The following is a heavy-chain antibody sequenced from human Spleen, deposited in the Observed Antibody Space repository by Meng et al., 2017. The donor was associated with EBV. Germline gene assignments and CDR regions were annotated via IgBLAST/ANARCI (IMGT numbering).Heavy chain of an antibody. J-gene: IGHJ4*02. D-gene: IGHD3-16*01. CDR2: IDYGGIST. CDR1: GFIFNNYR. Sequence: VQLVEAGGGLGEPGGSLRLSCAASGFIFNNYRMNWVRQAPGKGLEWVSVIDYGGISTYYADSVKGRFTISRDNAKNSVSLQMNNLRAEDTAVYYCVREEYDPRDFWGQGTLVTVSS. V-gene: IGHV3-21*01. CDR3: VREEYDPRDF.